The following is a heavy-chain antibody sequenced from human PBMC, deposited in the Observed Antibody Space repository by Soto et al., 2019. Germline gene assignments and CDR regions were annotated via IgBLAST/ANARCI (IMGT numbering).Heavy chain of an antibody. CDR3: ARDPHPGNSFINY. D-gene: IGHD1-7*01. V-gene: IGHV4-4*02. CDR1: GGSFSPNY. CDR2: FYDNGHT. Sequence: SETLSLTCTVSGGSFSPNYWSWVRQPPGKGLEWIGEFYDNGHTNYNPSLKSRVTISVDKSKNQLSLRLSSVTAADTAIYSCARDPHPGNSFINYWGGETLVTVSS. J-gene: IGHJ4*02.